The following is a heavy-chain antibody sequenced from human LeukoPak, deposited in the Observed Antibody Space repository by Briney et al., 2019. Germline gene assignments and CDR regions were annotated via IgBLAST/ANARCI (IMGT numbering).Heavy chain of an antibody. V-gene: IGHV1-2*02. CDR3: AREVDYYDTSDYFPLGY. CDR1: GYTFTDYY. CDR2: INPNNGGT. J-gene: IGHJ4*02. Sequence: ASVKVSCKASGYTFTDYYIHWVRQAPGQGLEWMGWINPNNGGTNYAQKFQGRVTMTRDTSISTAYMELSRLRSDDTAVYYRAREVDYYDTSDYFPLGYWGQGTLVTVSS. D-gene: IGHD3-22*01.